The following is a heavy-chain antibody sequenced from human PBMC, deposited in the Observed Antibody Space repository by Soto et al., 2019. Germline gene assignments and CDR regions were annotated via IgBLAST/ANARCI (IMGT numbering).Heavy chain of an antibody. CDR3: ARHYSSGSRNWFDP. D-gene: IGHD6-19*01. CDR2: IYYSGST. V-gene: IGHV4-39*01. Sequence: SETLSLTCSVSGGSINSSSYFWGWVRQPPGKGLEWIGSIYYSGSTYYNPSLRSRVTISVDTSKNQLSLKLSSVTAADTAVFYCARHYSSGSRNWFDPWGQGTLVTVSS. J-gene: IGHJ5*02. CDR1: GGSINSSSYF.